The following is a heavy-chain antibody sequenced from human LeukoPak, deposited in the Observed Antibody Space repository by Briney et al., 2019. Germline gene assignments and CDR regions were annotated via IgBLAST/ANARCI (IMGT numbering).Heavy chain of an antibody. CDR3: ARGGNRHDAFDI. CDR1: GFTFSNFG. J-gene: IGHJ3*02. Sequence: SGGSLRLSCAASGFTFSNFGMHWVRQAPGKGLEWVAVISYDGSNKYYADSVKGRFTISRDNSKNTLFLQMNSLRAEDTAVYYCARGGNRHDAFDIWGQGTMVTVSS. V-gene: IGHV3-30*03. CDR2: ISYDGSNK. D-gene: IGHD4-23*01.